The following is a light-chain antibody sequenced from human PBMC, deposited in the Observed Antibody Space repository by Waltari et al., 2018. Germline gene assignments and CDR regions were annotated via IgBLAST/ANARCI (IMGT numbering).Light chain of an antibody. CDR1: KSVGTK. V-gene: IGKV3-15*01. Sequence: EIVMTQSPVTLSVSPGERATLSCRASKSVGTKLAWYQQKPGQAPRLPIYGASTRATGIAARFSGSGSGTEFTLTISSLQSEDFAIYYCQQYNLWPWTFDQGTKVDIK. J-gene: IGKJ1*01. CDR3: QQYNLWPWT. CDR2: GAS.